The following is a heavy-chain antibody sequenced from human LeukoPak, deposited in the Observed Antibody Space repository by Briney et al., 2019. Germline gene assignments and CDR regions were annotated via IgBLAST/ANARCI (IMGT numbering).Heavy chain of an antibody. CDR3: ARVPDSWVAAAGDAFDI. D-gene: IGHD6-13*01. V-gene: IGHV4-4*07. CDR1: GGSISSYY. J-gene: IGHJ3*02. Sequence: PSETLSLTCTVSGGSISSYYWSWIRQPAGKGLEWIGRIYTSGSTNYNPSLKSRVTMSVDTSKNQFSLKLSSVTAADTAVYYCARVPDSWVAAAGDAFDIWGQGTMVTVSS. CDR2: IYTSGST.